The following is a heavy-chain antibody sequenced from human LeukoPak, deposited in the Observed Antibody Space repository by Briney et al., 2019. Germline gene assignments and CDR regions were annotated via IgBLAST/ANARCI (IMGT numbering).Heavy chain of an antibody. CDR1: GGSISSSSYY. V-gene: IGHV4-39*01. J-gene: IGHJ4*02. Sequence: SETLSLTCTVSGGSISSSSYYWGWIRQPPGKGLEWIGSMYYSGSTYYNPSLKGRITISVDTSKNQFSLKLSSVTAADTAVYYCAGQCSGGTCGFDYWGQGTLVTVSS. D-gene: IGHD2-15*01. CDR3: AGQCSGGTCGFDY. CDR2: MYYSGST.